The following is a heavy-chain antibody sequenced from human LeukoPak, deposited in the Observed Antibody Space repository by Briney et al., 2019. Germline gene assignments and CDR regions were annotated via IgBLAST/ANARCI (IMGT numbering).Heavy chain of an antibody. V-gene: IGHV5-51*01. D-gene: IGHD6-19*01. CDR1: GYSFTSYW. J-gene: IGHJ4*02. Sequence: GESLKISCEGSGYSFTSYWIGWVRQMPGKGLEWMGIIYHGDSDTRYSPSFQGQVTISADKSISTAYLQWSSLKASDTAMYYCARHEAAGIAVAGTDYWGQGTLVTVSS. CDR3: ARHEAAGIAVAGTDY. CDR2: IYHGDSDT.